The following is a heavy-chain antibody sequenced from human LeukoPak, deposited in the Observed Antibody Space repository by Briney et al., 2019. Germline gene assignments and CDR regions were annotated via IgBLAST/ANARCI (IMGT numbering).Heavy chain of an antibody. J-gene: IGHJ4*02. CDR2: ISDTGRRT. D-gene: IGHD3-16*02. CDR1: GFTFSDYA. CDR3: ARHDSFIPY. Sequence: GGSLRLSCAASGFTFSDYAMSWVRQAAGKGLEWVSGISDTGRRTYYADSVKGRFTISRDDSKKTVYLQMNTLRAEGTAIYFCARHDSFIPYWGQGTLVTVSS. V-gene: IGHV3-23*01.